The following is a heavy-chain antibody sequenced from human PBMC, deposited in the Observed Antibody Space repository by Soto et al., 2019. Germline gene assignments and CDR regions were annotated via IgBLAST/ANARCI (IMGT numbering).Heavy chain of an antibody. Sequence: PGGSLRLSCVASGFTFSSYAMSWVRQAPGKGLEWVSAISGSGGSTYYADSVKGRFTISRDNSKNTLYLHMNSLRAEDTAVYYCAKDVRDFFWGSDPRNYYYYMDVWGKGTTVTVSS. V-gene: IGHV3-23*01. CDR3: AKDVRDFFWGSDPRNYYYYMDV. CDR2: ISGSGGST. J-gene: IGHJ6*03. D-gene: IGHD3-16*01. CDR1: GFTFSSYA.